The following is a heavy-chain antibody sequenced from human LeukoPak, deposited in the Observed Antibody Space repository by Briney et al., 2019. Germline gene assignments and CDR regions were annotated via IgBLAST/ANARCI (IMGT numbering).Heavy chain of an antibody. CDR2: INPNSGGT. J-gene: IGHJ6*02. CDR3: ARDIVGATSYYYYGMDV. D-gene: IGHD1-26*01. V-gene: IGHV1-2*02. Sequence: ASVKVSFKASGYTFTGYYMHWVRQAPGQGLEWMGWINPNSGGTNYAQKFQGRVTMTRDTSISTAYMELSRPRSDDTAVYYCARDIVGATSYYYYGMDVWGQGTTVTVSS. CDR1: GYTFTGYY.